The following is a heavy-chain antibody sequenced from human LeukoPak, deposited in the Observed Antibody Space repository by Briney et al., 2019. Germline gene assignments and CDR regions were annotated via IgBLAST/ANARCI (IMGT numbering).Heavy chain of an antibody. J-gene: IGHJ4*02. V-gene: IGHV1-2*02. Sequence: ASVKLSCTASGYTFTSYYMHWVRQAPGQGLEWMGWINHNSGGTYYAHTVKGRVTITRDNSNSTAYMQMSSLRADDTAVYYCARVLGYCGGGSCFLGRAFDYWGQGTLVTVSS. CDR2: INHNSGGT. D-gene: IGHD2-15*01. CDR1: GYTFTSYY. CDR3: ARVLGYCGGGSCFLGRAFDY.